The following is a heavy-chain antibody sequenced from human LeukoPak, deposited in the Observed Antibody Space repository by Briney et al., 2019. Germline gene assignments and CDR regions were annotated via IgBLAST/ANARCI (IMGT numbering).Heavy chain of an antibody. J-gene: IGHJ4*02. Sequence: GGSLRLSCAASGFTFSSYEMNWVRQAPGKGLEWVSNISSSGGSMNYADSAKGRFTISRDNAKNSLSLQMNSLRAEDTAVYYCARDRADFWSGYHDYWGQGTLVTVSS. CDR1: GFTFSSYE. D-gene: IGHD3-3*01. CDR3: ARDRADFWSGYHDY. CDR2: ISSSGGSM. V-gene: IGHV3-48*03.